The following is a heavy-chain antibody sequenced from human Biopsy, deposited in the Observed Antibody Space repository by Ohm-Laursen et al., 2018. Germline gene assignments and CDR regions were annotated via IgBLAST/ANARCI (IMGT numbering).Heavy chain of an antibody. D-gene: IGHD3-10*01. CDR1: GFIFDDYA. CDR2: ISWDSGRI. Sequence: SLRLSCSATGFIFDDYAMHWARQAPGKGLEWVSGISWDSGRIDYADAVKGRFTISRDNAKNTVFLQMNSLRAEDTAVYYCTRAEAGSGSLLYFDYWGQGTLVTVSS. V-gene: IGHV3-9*01. CDR3: TRAEAGSGSLLYFDY. J-gene: IGHJ4*02.